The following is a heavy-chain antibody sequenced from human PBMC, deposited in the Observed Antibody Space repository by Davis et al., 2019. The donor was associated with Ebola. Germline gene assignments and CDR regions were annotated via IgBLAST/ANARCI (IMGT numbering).Heavy chain of an antibody. V-gene: IGHV3-23*01. Sequence: GESLKISCAASGFTFSNYAMSWVRQAPGKGLEWVATISNSGDNTYYADSVKGRFTISRDNSKNTLFLQMNSLRAEDTAVYHCAKGSIAVALFDCWGQGTLVTVSS. J-gene: IGHJ4*02. CDR3: AKGSIAVALFDC. CDR2: ISNSGDNT. D-gene: IGHD6-19*01. CDR1: GFTFSNYA.